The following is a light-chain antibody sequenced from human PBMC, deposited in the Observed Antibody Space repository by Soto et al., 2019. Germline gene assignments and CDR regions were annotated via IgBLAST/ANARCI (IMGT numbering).Light chain of an antibody. J-gene: IGKJ1*01. CDR1: QSISTF. CDR2: AAS. V-gene: IGKV1-39*01. Sequence: DIQMTQSPSSLSASGGDRVSVTCRASQSISTFLNWYQQRPGEAPKLLIYAASSLQSGVPSRFSGSGSGADLTLTIGSLQPEDFATYYCQQSYTTPRTFGQGTKVEVK. CDR3: QQSYTTPRT.